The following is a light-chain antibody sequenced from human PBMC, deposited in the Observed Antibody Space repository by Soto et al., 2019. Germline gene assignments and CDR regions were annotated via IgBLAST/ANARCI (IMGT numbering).Light chain of an antibody. V-gene: IGKV1-39*01. CDR1: QNVSIY. CDR2: AAS. Sequence: DIQMTQSPSSLSSSVGDRVTISCRASQNVSIYLNWYRVKVGTAPQSLIYAASTLHSGLSSRFSGSGSATDFTLSISSLQPEDFAVYYCQQTASDPSTFGQGTRLEIK. CDR3: QQTASDPST. J-gene: IGKJ5*01.